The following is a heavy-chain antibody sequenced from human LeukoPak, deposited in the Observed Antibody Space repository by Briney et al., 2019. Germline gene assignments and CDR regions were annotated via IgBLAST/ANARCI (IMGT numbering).Heavy chain of an antibody. CDR2: INAGNGNA. CDR3: TRGRWSATTASYYLDV. D-gene: IGHD2-15*01. V-gene: IGHV1-3*01. Sequence: ASVKVSCKASEYTFTEYAVNWVRQAPGQRLEWMGWINAGNGNAKYAQKFQGRLTITRDTSASTAYMELSSLTFEDAAVYYCTRGRWSATTASYYLDVWGQGTLVTVSS. CDR1: EYTFTEYA. J-gene: IGHJ4*02.